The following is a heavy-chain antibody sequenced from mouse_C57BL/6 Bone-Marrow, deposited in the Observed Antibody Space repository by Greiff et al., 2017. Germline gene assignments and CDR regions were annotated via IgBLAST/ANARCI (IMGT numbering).Heavy chain of an antibody. V-gene: IGHV1-39*01. D-gene: IGHD2-4*01. CDR1: GYSFTDYN. J-gene: IGHJ4*01. CDR2: INPNYGTT. CDR3: ASGYDYDYAMDY. Sequence: VQLKQSGPELVKPGASVKISCKASGYSFTDYNMNWVKQSNGKSLEWIGVINPNYGTTSYNQTFKGKATLTVDQSSSPASMQLNSLTSEDSACYCCASGYDYDYAMDYWGQGTSVTVSS.